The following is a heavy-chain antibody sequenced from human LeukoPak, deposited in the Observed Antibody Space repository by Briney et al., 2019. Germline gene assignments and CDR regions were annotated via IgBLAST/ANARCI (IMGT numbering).Heavy chain of an antibody. Sequence: GGSLRLSCAASGFTFSSYGMHWVRQAPGKGLEWVAVIWYDGSNKYYADSVKGRFNISRDNSKNTLYLQMNSLRAEDTAVYYCARDIGSGWYNYFDYWGQGTLVTVSS. V-gene: IGHV3-33*01. CDR1: GFTFSSYG. J-gene: IGHJ4*02. CDR2: IWYDGSNK. CDR3: ARDIGSGWYNYFDY. D-gene: IGHD6-19*01.